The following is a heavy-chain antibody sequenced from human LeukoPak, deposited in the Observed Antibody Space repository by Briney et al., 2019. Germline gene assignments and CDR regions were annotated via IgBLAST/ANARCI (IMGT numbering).Heavy chain of an antibody. CDR2: MNPNSGNT. Sequence: ASVKVSCKASGYTFTSYDINWVRQATGQGLEWMGWMNPNSGNTGHAQKFQGRVTMTRNTSISTAYMELSSLRSEDTAVYYCARAGGYCGRISCPYYFDYWGQGSLVAVSS. CDR1: GYTFTSYD. CDR3: ARAGGYCGRISCPYYFDY. J-gene: IGHJ4*02. V-gene: IGHV1-8*01. D-gene: IGHD2-15*01.